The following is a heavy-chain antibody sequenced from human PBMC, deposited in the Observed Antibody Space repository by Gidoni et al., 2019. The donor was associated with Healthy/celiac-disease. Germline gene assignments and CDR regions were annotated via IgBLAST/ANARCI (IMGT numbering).Heavy chain of an antibody. D-gene: IGHD3-22*01. CDR1: GYPFTSYG. V-gene: IGHV1-18*01. J-gene: IGHJ4*02. CDR2: IHAYNGNT. CDR3: ARYDSSGYTRYYFDY. Sequence: QVQLVQSGAEVKKPGASVKVSCKASGYPFTSYGISWVRQAPGQGLEWMGWIHAYNGNTNYAQKLQGRVTMTTETSTSTAYMELRSLISDDTAVYYCARYDSSGYTRYYFDYWGQGTLVTVSS.